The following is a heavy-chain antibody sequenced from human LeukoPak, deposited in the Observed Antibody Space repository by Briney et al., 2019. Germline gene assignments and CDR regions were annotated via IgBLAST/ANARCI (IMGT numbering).Heavy chain of an antibody. CDR2: IRGTGGST. V-gene: IGHV3-23*01. J-gene: IGHJ4*02. D-gene: IGHD2/OR15-2a*01. CDR3: AKDRSMIVLGVGDY. Sequence: GGSLRLSCAASGFTFSSYAMSWVRQAPGKGLGWVSGIRGTGGSTYYADSVKGRLTISRDNSKNTLYLQMNSLRAEDTAVYYCAKDRSMIVLGVGDYWGQGTLVTVSS. CDR1: GFTFSSYA.